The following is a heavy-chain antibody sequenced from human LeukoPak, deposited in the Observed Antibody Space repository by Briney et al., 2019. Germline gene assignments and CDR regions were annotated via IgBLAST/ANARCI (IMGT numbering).Heavy chain of an antibody. Sequence: GGSLRLSCAASGFTFRSYAMSWVRQAPGKGLEWVSSISGGGGSTYYADSVKGRFTVSRDNSKNTLYLQMKSLRAEDTAVYYCAKGGGYEAQYYYYYLDVWGKGTTVTISS. CDR2: ISGGGGST. CDR1: GFTFRSYA. V-gene: IGHV3-23*01. D-gene: IGHD5-12*01. J-gene: IGHJ6*03. CDR3: AKGGGYEAQYYYYYLDV.